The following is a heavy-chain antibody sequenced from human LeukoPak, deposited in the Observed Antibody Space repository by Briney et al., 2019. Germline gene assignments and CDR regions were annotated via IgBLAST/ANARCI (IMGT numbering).Heavy chain of an antibody. CDR2: IYYSGST. J-gene: IGHJ4*02. D-gene: IGHD4-17*01. CDR3: AREGLYGDYVWSLDY. CDR1: GGSVSSGSYY. Sequence: PSETLSLTCTVSGGSVSSGSYYWSSIRQPPGKGLEWIGYIYYSGSTNYNPSLKSRVTISVDTSKNQFSLKLSSVTAADTAVYYCAREGLYGDYVWSLDYWGQGTLVTVSS. V-gene: IGHV4-61*01.